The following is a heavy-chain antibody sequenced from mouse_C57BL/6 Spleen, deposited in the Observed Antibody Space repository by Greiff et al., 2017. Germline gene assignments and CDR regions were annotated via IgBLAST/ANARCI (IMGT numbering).Heavy chain of an antibody. D-gene: IGHD1-1*01. J-gene: IGHJ1*03. Sequence: VKLMESGAELVKPGASVKMSCKASGYTFTTYPIEWMKQNHGKSLEWIGNFHPYNDDTKYNEKFKGKATLTVEKSSSTVYLELSRLTSDDSAVYYCARGYDYGSWYFDVWGTGTTVTVSS. CDR3: ARGYDYGSWYFDV. CDR2: FHPYNDDT. CDR1: GYTFTTYP. V-gene: IGHV1-47*01.